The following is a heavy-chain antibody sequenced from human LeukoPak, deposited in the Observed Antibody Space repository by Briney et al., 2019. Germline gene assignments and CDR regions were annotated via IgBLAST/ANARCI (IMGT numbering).Heavy chain of an antibody. Sequence: PSETLSLTCTVSGGSISNYCWSWIRQSAGKGLEWIGRIYITGSTNYNPSLKSRVSMSLDTSKNQLSLKLNSVTAADTAVYYCARVHYYDNSGYWFFDYWGQGTLVTVSS. D-gene: IGHD3-22*01. CDR1: GGSISNYC. V-gene: IGHV4-4*07. CDR3: ARVHYYDNSGYWFFDY. J-gene: IGHJ4*02. CDR2: IYITGST.